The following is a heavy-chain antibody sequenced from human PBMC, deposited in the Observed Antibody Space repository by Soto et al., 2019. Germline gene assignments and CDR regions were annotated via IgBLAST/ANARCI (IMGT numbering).Heavy chain of an antibody. CDR2: ISGSGGST. Sequence: EVQVLESGGGLVQPGGSLRLSCAVSGFTFSSYAMIWVRQAPGKGLEWVSGISGSGGSTYSADSVKGRFTISRDNSKNTLYLQMNSLRAEDTAVYYCAKDRKSGSGWYWDYWGQGTLVTVSS. CDR1: GFTFSSYA. CDR3: AKDRKSGSGWYWDY. D-gene: IGHD6-19*01. V-gene: IGHV3-23*01. J-gene: IGHJ4*02.